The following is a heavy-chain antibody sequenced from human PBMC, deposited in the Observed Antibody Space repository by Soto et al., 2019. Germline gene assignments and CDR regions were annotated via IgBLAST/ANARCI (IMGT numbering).Heavy chain of an antibody. V-gene: IGHV3-21*01. CDR1: GFTFSSYS. Sequence: LSLTCAASGFTFSSYSMNWVRQAPGKGLEWVSSISSSSSYIYYADSVKGRFTISRDNAKNSLYLQMNSLRAEDTAVYYCARDRSYYFDYWGQGTLVTVSS. CDR3: ARDRSYYFDY. CDR2: ISSSSSYI. D-gene: IGHD1-26*01. J-gene: IGHJ4*02.